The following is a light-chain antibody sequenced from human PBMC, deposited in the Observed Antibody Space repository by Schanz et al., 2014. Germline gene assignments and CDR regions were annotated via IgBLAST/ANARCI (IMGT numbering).Light chain of an antibody. CDR1: QRISSY. CDR3: QQSYSTPPEFT. J-gene: IGKJ3*01. Sequence: DVQMTQSPSSLSASVGDRVTITCRASQRISSYLNWYQQKPGKAPKFLIYAASNLQSGVPSRFSGSGSGTDFTLTISSLQPEDFATYYCQQSYSTPPEFTFGPGTKVDIK. V-gene: IGKV1-39*01. CDR2: AAS.